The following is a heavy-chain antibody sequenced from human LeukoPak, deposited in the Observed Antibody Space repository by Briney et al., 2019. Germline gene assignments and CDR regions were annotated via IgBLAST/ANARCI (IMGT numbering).Heavy chain of an antibody. D-gene: IGHD3-10*01. CDR3: AKSHGSGSYIYGMDV. CDR1: GFTFSSYA. V-gene: IGHV3-23*01. J-gene: IGHJ6*02. Sequence: PGGSLRLSCAASGFTFSSYAMSWVRQAPGKGLEWVSAISGSGGGTYYADSVKGRFTISRDNSKNTLYLQMNSLRAEDTAVYYCAKSHGSGSYIYGMDVWGQGTTVTVSS. CDR2: ISGSGGGT.